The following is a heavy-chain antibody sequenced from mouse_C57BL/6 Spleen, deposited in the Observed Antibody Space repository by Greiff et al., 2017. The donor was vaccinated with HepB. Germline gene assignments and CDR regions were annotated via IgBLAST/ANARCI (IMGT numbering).Heavy chain of an antibody. CDR1: GYAFSSSW. CDR3: ARGGDGYYVDAMDY. V-gene: IGHV1-82*01. Sequence: VQLQQSGPELVKPGASVKISCKASGYAFSSSWMNWVKQRPGKGLEWIGRIYPGDGDTNYNGKFKGKATLTADKSSSTAYMQLSSLTSEDSAVYFCARGGDGYYVDAMDYWGQGTSVTVSS. CDR2: IYPGDGDT. J-gene: IGHJ4*01. D-gene: IGHD2-3*01.